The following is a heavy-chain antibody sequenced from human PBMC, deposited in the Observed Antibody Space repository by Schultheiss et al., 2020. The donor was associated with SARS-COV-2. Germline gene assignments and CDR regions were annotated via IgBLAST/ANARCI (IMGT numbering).Heavy chain of an antibody. CDR3: AKDRGYCSGGSCYSAVLHY. D-gene: IGHD2-15*01. Sequence: GESLKISCAASGFTVSSNYMSWVRQAPGKGLEWVSVIYSGGSTYYADSVKGRFTISRDNSKNSLYLQMNSLRTEDTALYYCAKDRGYCSGGSCYSAVLHYWGQGTLVTVSS. CDR1: GFTVSSNY. V-gene: IGHV3-53*05. J-gene: IGHJ4*02. CDR2: IYSGGST.